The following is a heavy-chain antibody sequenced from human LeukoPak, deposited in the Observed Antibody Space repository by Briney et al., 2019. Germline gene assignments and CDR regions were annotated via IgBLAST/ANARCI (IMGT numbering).Heavy chain of an antibody. CDR1: GFTFSSHG. V-gene: IGHV3-23*01. Sequence: GGTLRLSCAASGFTFSSHGMSWVRQAPGKGLEWVSAISGSGNTYYADSVKGRFTISRDNSKNTLYLQMNSLRAEDTAVYYCAKVGEYQLLLYAFDMWGQGTMVTVSS. CDR2: ISGSGNT. D-gene: IGHD2-2*01. CDR3: AKVGEYQLLLYAFDM. J-gene: IGHJ3*02.